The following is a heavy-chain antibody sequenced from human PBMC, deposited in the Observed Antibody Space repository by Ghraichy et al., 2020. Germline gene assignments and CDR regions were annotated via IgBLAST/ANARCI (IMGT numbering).Heavy chain of an antibody. D-gene: IGHD2-15*01. CDR2: TYYRSKWYN. V-gene: IGHV6-1*01. CDR3: ARDKWYYGMDV. Sequence: SQTLSLTCVISGDSLSTNTAAWIWIRQSPSRGLEWLGKTYYRSKWYNDYAVSVKSRITVNPDTSKNQLSLQLNSVTPEDTAVYYCARDKWYYGMDVWGQGTTVTVSS. CDR1: GDSLSTNTAA. J-gene: IGHJ6*02.